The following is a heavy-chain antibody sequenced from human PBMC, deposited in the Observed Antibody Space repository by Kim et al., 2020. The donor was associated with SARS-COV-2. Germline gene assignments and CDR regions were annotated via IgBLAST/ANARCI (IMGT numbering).Heavy chain of an antibody. V-gene: IGHV5-51*01. D-gene: IGHD3-22*01. CDR1: GYDFSRFW. CDR3: ARRLYDSSGSVSFDS. CDR2: IYPADSDT. J-gene: IGHJ5*01. Sequence: GESLKISCQGSGYDFSRFWIGWVRQMPGKGLAWMGSIYPADSDTRYSEAFQGQVSMSADKSMNTAHLQWSSLKASDTGMYYCARRLYDSSGSVSFDSWGQGTLVTVSS.